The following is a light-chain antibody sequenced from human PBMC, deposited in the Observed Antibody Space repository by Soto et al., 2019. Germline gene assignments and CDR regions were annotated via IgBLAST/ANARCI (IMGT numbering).Light chain of an antibody. CDR2: TAS. CDR3: QQSYSRPRT. J-gene: IGKJ1*01. V-gene: IGKV1-39*01. Sequence: DIQTTQSPSSLSASVGDRVTITCRASQSISSYLNWYQQKPGKAPSLLIYTASSLESGVPSRFSGSGSGTDFTLSITSLQPEDFATYFCQQSYSRPRTFGQGTKVGIK. CDR1: QSISSY.